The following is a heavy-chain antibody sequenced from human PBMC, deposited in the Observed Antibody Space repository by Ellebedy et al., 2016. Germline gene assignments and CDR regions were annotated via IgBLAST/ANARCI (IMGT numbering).Heavy chain of an antibody. V-gene: IGHV1-8*01. Sequence: ASVKVSXXASGYTFTSYDINWVRQATGQGLEWMGWMNPNSGNTGHAQKFQGRVTMTRNTSISTAYMELSSLRSEDTAVYYCARASTYDFWTGSPYYMDVWGKGTTVTVSS. CDR2: MNPNSGNT. D-gene: IGHD3-3*01. CDR3: ARASTYDFWTGSPYYMDV. CDR1: GYTFTSYD. J-gene: IGHJ6*03.